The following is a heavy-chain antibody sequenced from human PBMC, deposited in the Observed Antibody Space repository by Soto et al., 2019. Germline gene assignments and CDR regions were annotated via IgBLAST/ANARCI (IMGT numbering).Heavy chain of an antibody. Sequence: QVQLQESGPGLVKPSQTLSLTCTVSGGSISSGGYYWSWIRQHPGKGLEWIGYIYYSGSTYYNPSLKSRVTISVDPSKNQFSLKLSSVTAADTAVYYCASTVTTFLPQWGPDGMDVWGQGTTVTVSS. V-gene: IGHV4-31*03. D-gene: IGHD4-17*01. CDR2: IYYSGST. CDR1: GGSISSGGYY. CDR3: ASTVTTFLPQWGPDGMDV. J-gene: IGHJ6*02.